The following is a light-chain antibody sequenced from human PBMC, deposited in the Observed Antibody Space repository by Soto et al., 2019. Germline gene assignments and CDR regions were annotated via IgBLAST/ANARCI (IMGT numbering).Light chain of an antibody. CDR3: TSWDDNLSAVV. V-gene: IGLV1-47*02. CDR2: SDN. J-gene: IGLJ2*01. Sequence: QSALTQPPSASATPGQGVTISCSGSGPNVGTFYVSWYQHLPGTAPKLLIYSDNQRPSGVPDRFSGSKSGTSASLAISGLRSEDEADYYCTSWDDNLSAVVFGGGTKLTVL. CDR1: GPNVGTFY.